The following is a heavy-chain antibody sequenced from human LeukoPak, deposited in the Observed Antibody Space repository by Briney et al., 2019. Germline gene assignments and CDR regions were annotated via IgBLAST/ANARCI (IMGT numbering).Heavy chain of an antibody. D-gene: IGHD6-19*01. CDR2: IYSGGST. CDR1: GFTFSSYA. V-gene: IGHV3-23*03. J-gene: IGHJ4*02. CDR3: AKGNSIAVSAFFDY. Sequence: GGSLRLSCAASGFTFSSYAMSWVRQAPGKGLEWVSVIYSGGSTYYADSVKGRFTISRDNSKNSLYLQMNSLRTEDTASYYCAKGNSIAVSAFFDYWGQGTLVTVSS.